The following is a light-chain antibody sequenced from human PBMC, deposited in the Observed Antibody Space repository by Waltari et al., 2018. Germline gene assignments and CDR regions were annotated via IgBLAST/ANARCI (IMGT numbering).Light chain of an antibody. J-gene: IGLJ3*02. CDR3: NSYTSTTTPNWV. V-gene: IGLV2-14*03. CDR1: NSNL. CDR2: DVY. Sequence: QSTLTQPASVSGSTGQSITITCPGVNSNLVSWYQQLPGKVPKLILYDVYNRPSWFSIRFSGSKSGNTASLTISGLQAEDEADYYCNSYTSTTTPNWVFGGGTKLTVL.